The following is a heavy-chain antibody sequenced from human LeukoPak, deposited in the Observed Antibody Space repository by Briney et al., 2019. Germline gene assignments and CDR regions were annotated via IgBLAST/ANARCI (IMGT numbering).Heavy chain of an antibody. Sequence: PSETLSLTCAVYGGSFSGYYWSWIRQPPGKGLEWIGEINHSGSTNYNPSLKSRVTISVDTSKNQFSLKLSSVTAAATAVYYCARGGRFLEWLPTRYYYYYMDVWGKGTTVTVSS. CDR2: INHSGST. D-gene: IGHD3-3*01. CDR1: GGSFSGYY. V-gene: IGHV4-34*01. CDR3: ARGGRFLEWLPTRYYYYYMDV. J-gene: IGHJ6*03.